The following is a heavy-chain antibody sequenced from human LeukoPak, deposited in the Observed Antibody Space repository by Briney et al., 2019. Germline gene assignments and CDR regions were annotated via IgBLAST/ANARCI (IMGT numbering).Heavy chain of an antibody. D-gene: IGHD1-26*01. J-gene: IGHJ4*02. Sequence: SETLSLTCAVYGGSFSGYYWSWIRQPPGKGLEWIGEINHSGSTNYNPSLKSRVTISVDTSKNQFSLKLSSVTAADTVVYYCARSRYRGNYFDYWGQGTLVTVSS. CDR1: GGSFSGYY. CDR3: ARSRYRGNYFDY. V-gene: IGHV4-34*01. CDR2: INHSGST.